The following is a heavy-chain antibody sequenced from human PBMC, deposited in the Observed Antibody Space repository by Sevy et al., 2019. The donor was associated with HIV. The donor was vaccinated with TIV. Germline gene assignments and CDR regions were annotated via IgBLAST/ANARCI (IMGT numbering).Heavy chain of an antibody. CDR2: FDPEDGER. J-gene: IGHJ4*02. Sequence: ASVKVSCKVSGYTLTQLSMHWVRQAPGKGLEWLGSFDPEDGERIYAQKFQGRFTMTEETSTDTAYMEVSSLRSEDTAIYYCATGREYYEGNSGYFDYWGQGTLVTVSS. CDR1: GYTLTQLS. V-gene: IGHV1-24*01. D-gene: IGHD3-3*01. CDR3: ATGREYYEGNSGYFDY.